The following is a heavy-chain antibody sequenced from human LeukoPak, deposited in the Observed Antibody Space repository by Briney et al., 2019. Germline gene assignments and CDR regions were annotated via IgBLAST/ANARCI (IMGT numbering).Heavy chain of an antibody. Sequence: SVKVSCKASGGTFSSYAISCGRQAPGQGLERMGRIIPILGIANYAQKFQGRVTITADKSTSTAYMELSSLRSEDTAVYYCASMTTVTTSWFDPWGQGTLVTVSS. CDR3: ASMTTVTTSWFDP. J-gene: IGHJ5*02. D-gene: IGHD4-17*01. V-gene: IGHV1-69*04. CDR2: IIPILGIA. CDR1: GGTFSSYA.